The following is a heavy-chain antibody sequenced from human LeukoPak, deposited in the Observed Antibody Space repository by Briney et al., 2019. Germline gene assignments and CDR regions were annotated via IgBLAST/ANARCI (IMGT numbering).Heavy chain of an antibody. V-gene: IGHV4-30-4*08. Sequence: SETLSLTCTVSGGAISSGDFYWTWIRQPPGKGLEWIGYIHYSGSTYYNWSLKSRVTISLDTSKNQFSLKLSSVTAADTAVYYCARGARIASSSWYRGAFDIWGQGTMVTVSS. D-gene: IGHD6-13*01. CDR1: GGAISSGDFY. CDR3: ARGARIASSSWYRGAFDI. J-gene: IGHJ3*02. CDR2: IHYSGST.